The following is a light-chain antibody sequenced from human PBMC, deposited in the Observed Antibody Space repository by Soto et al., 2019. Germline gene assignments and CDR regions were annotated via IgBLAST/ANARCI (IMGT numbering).Light chain of an antibody. CDR1: QSISSW. J-gene: IGKJ4*01. Sequence: DIQMTQSPSTLSASVGDRVTVTCRASQSISSWLAWYQQKPGKAPKLLIYKASSLESGVPSRFSGSGSGTEFTLTISSLQPDDFATYYCQQYDSFSLPFGGGTKVEIK. CDR2: KAS. CDR3: QQYDSFSLP. V-gene: IGKV1-5*03.